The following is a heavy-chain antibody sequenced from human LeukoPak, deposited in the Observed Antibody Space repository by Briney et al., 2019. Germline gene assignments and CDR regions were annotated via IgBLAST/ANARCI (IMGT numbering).Heavy chain of an antibody. J-gene: IGHJ4*02. CDR3: AKHGLPLVVISAPLDY. Sequence: AGGSLRLSCAASGFTFSSYWMHWVRQAPGKGLEWVAFIRYDGSNKYYADSVKRGFTISRYNSKNTLYMHMNSLRAAVTAVYYCAKHGLPLVVISAPLDYWGQGTLVTVSS. V-gene: IGHV3-30*02. CDR2: IRYDGSNK. CDR1: GFTFSSYW. D-gene: IGHD2-15*01.